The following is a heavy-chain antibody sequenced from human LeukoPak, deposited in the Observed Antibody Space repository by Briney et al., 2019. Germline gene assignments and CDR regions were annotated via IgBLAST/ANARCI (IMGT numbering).Heavy chain of an antibody. J-gene: IGHJ6*03. V-gene: IGHV3-64*01. CDR1: GFSFSSYA. CDR2: ISSNGGST. Sequence: GGSLRLVCAASGFSFSSYAMHWVRQAPGKGMEYVSAISSNGGSTYYANSVKGRFTISRDNSKNTLYLQMGSLRAEDTAVYYCVQSYSVRLGPESYYYFYVDVWGKGTTITVSS. D-gene: IGHD5/OR15-5a*01. CDR3: VQSYSVRLGPESYYYFYVDV.